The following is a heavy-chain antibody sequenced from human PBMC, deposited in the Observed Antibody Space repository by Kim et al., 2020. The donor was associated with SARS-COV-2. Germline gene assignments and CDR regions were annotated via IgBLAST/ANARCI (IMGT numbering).Heavy chain of an antibody. CDR1: GFTFSNYA. V-gene: IGHV3-23*01. CDR3: AKFSDYYGSGCIDNWFDP. Sequence: GGSLRLSCAASGFTFSNYAMTWVRQAPGKGLEWVSAIGGSGTTYYADSVKGRFTISRDNSKYTLYLQMNSLRAEDTAVYYCAKFSDYYGSGCIDNWFDP. D-gene: IGHD3-10*01. J-gene: IGHJ5*02. CDR2: IGGSGTT.